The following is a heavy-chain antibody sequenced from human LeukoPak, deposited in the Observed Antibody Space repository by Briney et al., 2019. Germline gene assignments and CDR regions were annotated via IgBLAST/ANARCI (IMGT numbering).Heavy chain of an antibody. CDR3: ARDPDISTNWFDP. D-gene: IGHD3-9*01. CDR2: ISTYNGNT. CDR1: GYTFISYG. V-gene: IGHV1-18*01. J-gene: IGHJ5*02. Sequence: ASVKVSCTASGYTFISYGISWVRQAPGQGLEWMGWISTYNGNTNYAQKFQGRVTMTTDTSTSTAYMELRSLRSDDTAAYYCARDPDISTNWFDPWGQGTLVTVSS.